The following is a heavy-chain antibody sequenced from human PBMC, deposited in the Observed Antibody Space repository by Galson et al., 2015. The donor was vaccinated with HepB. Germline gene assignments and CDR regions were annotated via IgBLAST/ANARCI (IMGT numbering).Heavy chain of an antibody. V-gene: IGHV3-23*01. CDR2: ISGGGGST. CDR3: AKRHYHDINGYYGVEDI. CDR1: GFTFYNYG. J-gene: IGHJ3*02. Sequence: SLRLSCAASGFTFYNYGMSWVRHAPGKGLEWVSGISGGGGSTFYADSVEGRFTVSRDNSKNTLYLQMNTLRAEDTAVYYCAKRHYHDINGYYGVEDIWGQGTMVTVSS. D-gene: IGHD3-22*01.